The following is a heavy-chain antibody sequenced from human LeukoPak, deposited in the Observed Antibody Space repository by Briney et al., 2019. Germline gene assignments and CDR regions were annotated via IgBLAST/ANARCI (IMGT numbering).Heavy chain of an antibody. Sequence: SQTLSLTCVISRDSVSSNSAAWSWIRQSPSRGLEWLGRTYYRSKWSNDYAVSVKSRITINPDTSKNQFSLQLNSVTPEDTAVYYCAGGIAAAGLPNWGQGTLVTVSS. J-gene: IGHJ4*02. V-gene: IGHV6-1*01. CDR1: RDSVSSNSAA. CDR3: AGGIAAAGLPN. D-gene: IGHD6-13*01. CDR2: TYYRSKWSN.